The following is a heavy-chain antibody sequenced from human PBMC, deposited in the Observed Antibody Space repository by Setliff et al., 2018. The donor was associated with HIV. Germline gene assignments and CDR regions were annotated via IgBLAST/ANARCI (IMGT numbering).Heavy chain of an antibody. CDR3: ARGPAGSGSGSCGF. CDR2: INTVNGNT. V-gene: IGHV1-3*04. J-gene: IGHJ4*02. Sequence: ASVKVSCKASGYIFTMYTMYWVRQAPGQRLEWMGRINTVNGNTKYSQNFQGRVTINRDTSANTANMELSSLRSEDTAVYYCARGPAGSGSGSCGFWGQGTLVTVSS. CDR1: GYIFTMYT. D-gene: IGHD3-10*01.